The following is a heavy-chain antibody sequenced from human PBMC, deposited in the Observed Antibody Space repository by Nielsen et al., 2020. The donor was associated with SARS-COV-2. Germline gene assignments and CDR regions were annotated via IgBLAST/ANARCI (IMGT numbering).Heavy chain of an antibody. CDR1: GFTFSSYW. CDR3: AKEEGDY. Sequence: GESLKISCAASGFTFSSYWMHWVRQAPGKGLVWVSRINSDGSSTSYADSVKGRFTISRGNAKNTLYLQMNSLRAEDTALYYCAKEEGDYWGQGTLVTVSS. CDR2: INSDGSST. J-gene: IGHJ4*02. V-gene: IGHV3-74*01.